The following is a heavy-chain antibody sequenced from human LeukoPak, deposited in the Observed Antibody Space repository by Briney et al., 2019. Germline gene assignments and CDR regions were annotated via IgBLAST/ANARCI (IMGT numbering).Heavy chain of an antibody. CDR3: ARARVGTSRELRWDSEIDY. CDR1: GGSISSYY. Sequence: SETLSLTCTVSGGSISSYYWSWIRQPAGKGLEWIGRIYTSGSTNYNPSLKSRVTISVDTSKNQFSLKLSSVTAADTAVYYCARARVGTSRELRWDSEIDYWGQGTLVTVSS. D-gene: IGHD3-10*01. J-gene: IGHJ4*02. V-gene: IGHV4-4*07. CDR2: IYTSGST.